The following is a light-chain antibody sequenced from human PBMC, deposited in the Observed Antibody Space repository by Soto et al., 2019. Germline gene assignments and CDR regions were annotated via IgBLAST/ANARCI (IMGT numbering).Light chain of an antibody. J-gene: IGKJ3*01. CDR1: QSLLHSNGYNY. CDR3: MQALQTPLFT. CDR2: LGS. V-gene: IGKV2-28*01. Sequence: DIVMTQSPLSLPVTPGEPASISCRSSQSLLHSNGYNYLDWYLQQPGQSPQLLIYLGSNRSSGVPDRFSSSGSGTDFTLKISRVEAEDVGVYYCMQALQTPLFTFGPGTKVDIK.